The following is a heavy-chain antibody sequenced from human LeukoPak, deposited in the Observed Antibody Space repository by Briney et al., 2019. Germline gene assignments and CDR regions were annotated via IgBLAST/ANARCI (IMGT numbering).Heavy chain of an antibody. CDR2: ISPYNGDT. V-gene: IGHV1-18*01. J-gene: IGHJ4*02. CDR1: GYTFTHFD. Sequence: GASVSVSCKSSGYTFTHFDISWVRQAPGQGLEWMGRISPYNGDTYYAQNLQGRVTVTTDTSTRTAYMELKSLTSDDTAVYYCARKRGGCYPDWGQGTLVTVSS. CDR3: ARKRGGCYPD. D-gene: IGHD2-15*01.